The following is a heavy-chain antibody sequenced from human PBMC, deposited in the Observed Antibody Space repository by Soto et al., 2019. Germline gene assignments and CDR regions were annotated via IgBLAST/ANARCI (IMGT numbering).Heavy chain of an antibody. D-gene: IGHD1-26*01. CDR2: TYYRSQWYN. CDR3: ARDAGPTLSYYYGMDV. CDR1: GDSVSSNTAA. V-gene: IGHV6-1*01. J-gene: IGHJ6*02. Sequence: SQTLSLTCAISGDSVSSNTAAWSWIRQSPSRGLEWLGRTYYRSQWYNNYAVSVKSRITINPDTSRNQFSLHLNSVTLEDTAVYYCARDAGPTLSYYYGMDVWGQGTTVTVS.